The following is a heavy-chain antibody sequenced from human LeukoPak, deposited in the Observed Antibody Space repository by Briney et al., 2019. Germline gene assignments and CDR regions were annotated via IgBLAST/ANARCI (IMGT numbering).Heavy chain of an antibody. CDR3: ARALKPLTGTYYFDY. J-gene: IGHJ4*02. CDR1: GASINSHY. D-gene: IGHD4/OR15-4a*01. Sequence: PSETLSLTCSVSGASINSHYWTWLRQPAGKGLEWIGRIYISGSNNYSPSLKSRVTMSVDTSKNQFSLNLISVTAADTAVYYCARALKPLTGTYYFDYWGQGTLVTVSS. V-gene: IGHV4-4*07. CDR2: IYISGSN.